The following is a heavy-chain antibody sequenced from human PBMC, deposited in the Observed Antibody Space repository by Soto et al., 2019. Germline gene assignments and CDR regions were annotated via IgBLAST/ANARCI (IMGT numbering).Heavy chain of an antibody. Sequence: QVQLVESGGGVVQPGRSLRLSCAASGFTFSSDGMHWVRQAPGKGLEWVAVISYDGSNKYYADSVKGRFTISRDNSKNTLYLQMNSLRAEDTAVYYCAKTTADYYYGMDVWGQGTTVTVSS. CDR1: GFTFSSDG. J-gene: IGHJ6*02. V-gene: IGHV3-30*18. D-gene: IGHD4-4*01. CDR2: ISYDGSNK. CDR3: AKTTADYYYGMDV.